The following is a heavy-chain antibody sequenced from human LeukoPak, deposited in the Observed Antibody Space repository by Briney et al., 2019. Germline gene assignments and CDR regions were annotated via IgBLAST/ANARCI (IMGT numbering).Heavy chain of an antibody. Sequence: GASVKVSCKASGYTFTSYGISWVRQAPGQGLEWMGWISAYNGNTNYAQKLQGRVTMTTDTSTSTAYMELRSLRSDDTAVCYCARDQFLGYCSGGSCYKGWFDPWGQGTLVTVSS. CDR2: ISAYNGNT. CDR1: GYTFTSYG. CDR3: ARDQFLGYCSGGSCYKGWFDP. D-gene: IGHD2-15*01. J-gene: IGHJ5*02. V-gene: IGHV1-18*01.